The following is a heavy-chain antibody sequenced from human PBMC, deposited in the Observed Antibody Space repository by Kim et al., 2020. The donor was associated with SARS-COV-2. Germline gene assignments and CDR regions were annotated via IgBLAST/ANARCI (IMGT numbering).Heavy chain of an antibody. J-gene: IGHJ3*02. CDR1: GGSISSYY. Sequence: SETLSLTCTVSGGSISSYYWSWIRQPAGKGLEWIGRIYTSGSTNYNPSLKSRVTMSVDTSKNQFSLKLSSVTAADTAVYYCARGPLVGDYSGAFDIWGQGTMVTVSS. CDR3: ARGPLVGDYSGAFDI. CDR2: IYTSGST. D-gene: IGHD4-17*01. V-gene: IGHV4-4*07.